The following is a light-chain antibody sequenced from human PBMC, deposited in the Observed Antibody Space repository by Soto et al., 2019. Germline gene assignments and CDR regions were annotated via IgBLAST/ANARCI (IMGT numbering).Light chain of an antibody. Sequence: EIVLTQSPGTLSLSPGERATLSCRASQSVSSSYLAWYQQKPGQAPRLLIYGASSRATGIPDRFSGSGSGTDFSRTISRLEAAEFAVDYCQQYGSSPPYTFGQGTKLEIK. CDR2: GAS. V-gene: IGKV3-20*01. J-gene: IGKJ2*01. CDR3: QQYGSSPPYT. CDR1: QSVSSSY.